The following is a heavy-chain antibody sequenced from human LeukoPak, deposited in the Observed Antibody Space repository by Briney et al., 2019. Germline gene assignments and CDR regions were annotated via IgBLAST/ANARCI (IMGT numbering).Heavy chain of an antibody. CDR3: ARGYKLLWFGESSYYFDY. J-gene: IGHJ4*02. CDR1: GGSFSGYY. V-gene: IGHV4-34*01. D-gene: IGHD3-10*01. Sequence: SETLSLTCAVYGGSFSGYYWSWIGQPPGKGREWMGEINHSGSTNYNPSLKSRVTISVDTSKNQFSLKLSSVTAADTAVYYCARGYKLLWFGESSYYFDYWGQGTLVTVSS. CDR2: INHSGST.